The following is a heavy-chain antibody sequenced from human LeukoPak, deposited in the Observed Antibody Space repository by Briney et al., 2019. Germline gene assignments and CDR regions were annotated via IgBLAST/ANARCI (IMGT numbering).Heavy chain of an antibody. CDR2: IYYSGST. J-gene: IGHJ4*02. D-gene: IGHD6-19*01. V-gene: IGHV4-61*01. Sequence: PSETLSLTFTVSGGSVSSGSYGWSWIRQPPGKGLEWIGYIYYSGSTNYNPSLKSRVTISVDTSKNQFSLKLSSVTAADTAVYYCARAVAGIFDYWGQGTLVTVSS. CDR3: ARAVAGIFDY. CDR1: GGSVSSGSYG.